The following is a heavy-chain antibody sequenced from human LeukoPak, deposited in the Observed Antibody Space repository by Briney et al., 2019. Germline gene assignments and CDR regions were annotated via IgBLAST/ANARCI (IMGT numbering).Heavy chain of an antibody. Sequence: PSETLSLTCAVYGGSFSGYYWSWIRQPPGKGLEWIGEINHSGSTNYNPSLKSRVTISVDTSKNQFSLKLSSVAAADTAEYYCARVFGYSYGYTRFDYWGQGTLVTVSS. CDR1: GGSFSGYY. V-gene: IGHV4-34*01. D-gene: IGHD5-18*01. CDR2: INHSGST. J-gene: IGHJ4*02. CDR3: ARVFGYSYGYTRFDY.